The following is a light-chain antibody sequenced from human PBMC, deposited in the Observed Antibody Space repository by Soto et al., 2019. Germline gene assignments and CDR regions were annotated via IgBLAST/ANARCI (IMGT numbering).Light chain of an antibody. J-gene: IGLJ2*01. CDR2: EGN. CDR1: SDVVGNYNL. Sequence: QSALTQPASVSGSPGQSITISCTGTSDVVGNYNLVSWYQQHPGKAPKLIIYEGNKRPSGVSNRFSGSKSANTASLTISGLRAEDEADYYCQTWGTGFQVFGGGTKLTVL. V-gene: IGLV2-23*01. CDR3: QTWGTGFQV.